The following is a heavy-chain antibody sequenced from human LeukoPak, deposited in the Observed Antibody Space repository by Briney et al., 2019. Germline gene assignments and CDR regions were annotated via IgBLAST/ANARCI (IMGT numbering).Heavy chain of an antibody. CDR3: ARDGYCSSTSCYGDYYYYMDV. CDR2: IYYSGST. J-gene: IGHJ6*03. D-gene: IGHD2-2*01. V-gene: IGHV4-59*05. Sequence: SETLSLTCTVSGGSISSYYWSWIRQPPGKGLEWIGSIYYSGSTYYNPSLKSRVTISVDTSKNQFSLKLSSVTAADTAVYYCARDGYCSSTSCYGDYYYYMDVWGKGTTVTVSS. CDR1: GGSISSYY.